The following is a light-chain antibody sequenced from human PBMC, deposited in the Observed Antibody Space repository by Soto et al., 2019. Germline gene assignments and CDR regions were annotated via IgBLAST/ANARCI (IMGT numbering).Light chain of an antibody. V-gene: IGKV3-20*01. J-gene: IGKJ1*01. CDR2: GAS. CDR3: QQYGHSLWT. Sequence: DIVLTQSPGTLSLSPGERASLSCRASQSVSSGHLAWYQQKPGQAPRLLIYGASSRATGIPDRFSGSGSGKDFTITISRLEPEDYAVYYCQQYGHSLWTFGQGTKVDIK. CDR1: QSVSSGH.